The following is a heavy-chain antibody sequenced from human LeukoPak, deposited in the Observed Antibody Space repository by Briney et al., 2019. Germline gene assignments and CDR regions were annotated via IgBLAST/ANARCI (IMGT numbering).Heavy chain of an antibody. CDR3: AKDMAAVAGQGYECFDY. J-gene: IGHJ4*02. CDR1: AYTFTDYY. D-gene: IGHD6-19*01. CDR2: INPGSGGT. Sequence: ASVTVSFKASAYTFTDYYMHWVRQAPGQGLEWMGWINPGSGGTNYAPKFQGRVTMTRDTSISTAYMELSRLTSDDTAVYYCAKDMAAVAGQGYECFDYWGQGTLVTVSS. V-gene: IGHV1-2*02.